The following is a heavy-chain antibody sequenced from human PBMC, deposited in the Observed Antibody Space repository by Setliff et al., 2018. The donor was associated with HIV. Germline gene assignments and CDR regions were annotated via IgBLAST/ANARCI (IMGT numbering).Heavy chain of an antibody. Sequence: PGGSLRLSCAASGFTFSSYSMNWVRQAPGKGLEWVSSISSSSSYIYYADSVKGRFTISRDNAKNSLYLQMNSLRAEDTAVYYCARRYNWNYVEIGAFDIWGQGTMVT. CDR1: GFTFSSYS. CDR3: ARRYNWNYVEIGAFDI. V-gene: IGHV3-21*01. J-gene: IGHJ3*02. CDR2: ISSSSSYI. D-gene: IGHD1-7*01.